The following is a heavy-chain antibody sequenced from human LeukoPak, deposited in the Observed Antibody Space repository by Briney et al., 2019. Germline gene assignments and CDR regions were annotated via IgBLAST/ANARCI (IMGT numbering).Heavy chain of an antibody. CDR3: ARGSMIVVAARY. CDR2: ISYDGSNK. J-gene: IGHJ4*02. D-gene: IGHD3-22*01. CDR1: GFTFSSYA. V-gene: IGHV3-30*04. Sequence: PGRSLRLSCAASGFTFSSYAMHWVRQAPGKGLEWVAVISYDGSNKYYADSVKGRFTISRDNSKNTLYLQMNSLRAEDTAVYYCARGSMIVVAARYWGQGTLVTVSS.